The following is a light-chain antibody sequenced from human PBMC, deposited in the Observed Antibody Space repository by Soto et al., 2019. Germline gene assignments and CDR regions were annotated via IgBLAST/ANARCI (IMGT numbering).Light chain of an antibody. CDR3: QQYYSTPLLT. Sequence: DIVMTQSPDSLAVSLGERATINCKSSQSVLYSSNNKNYLAWYQQKPGQPPKLLIYWASTRESGVPDRFSGSGSGTHFTLTISSLQAEDVAVYYSQQYYSTPLLTFGGGTKVEIK. CDR1: QSVLYSSNNKNY. J-gene: IGKJ4*01. V-gene: IGKV4-1*01. CDR2: WAS.